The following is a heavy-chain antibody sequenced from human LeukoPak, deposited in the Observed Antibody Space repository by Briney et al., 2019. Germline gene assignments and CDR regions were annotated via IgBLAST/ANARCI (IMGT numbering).Heavy chain of an antibody. D-gene: IGHD6-13*01. CDR3: AKPRGSYSSSWYYFDY. V-gene: IGHV3-30*18. Sequence: GGSLRLSCAASGFTFSSYGMHWVRQAPGKGLEWVAVISYDGSNKYYADSVKGRFTISRDNSKNTLYLQMNSLRAEDTAVYYCAKPRGSYSSSWYYFDYWGQGTLVTVSS. J-gene: IGHJ4*02. CDR1: GFTFSSYG. CDR2: ISYDGSNK.